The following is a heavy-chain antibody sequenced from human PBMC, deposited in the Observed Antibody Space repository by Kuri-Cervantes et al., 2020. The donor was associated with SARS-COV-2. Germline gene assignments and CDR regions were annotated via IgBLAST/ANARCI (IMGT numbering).Heavy chain of an antibody. CDR1: GGSLGSGDYF. CDR3: TGGIFGIFIRD. D-gene: IGHD3-3*01. V-gene: IGHV4-61*08. Sequence: SETLSLTCTVSGGSLGSGDYFWTWVRQSPGKGLEWIGNIYYSGSTFYNPSLRSRVTMSLDMSKSQFSLKLTSVTAADTAVYYCTGGIFGIFIRDWGQGILVTVSS. CDR2: IYYSGST. J-gene: IGHJ4*01.